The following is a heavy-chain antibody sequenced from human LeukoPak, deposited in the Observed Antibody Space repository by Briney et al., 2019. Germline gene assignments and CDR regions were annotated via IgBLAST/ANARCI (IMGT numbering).Heavy chain of an antibody. CDR3: ARQGVDNWFDP. J-gene: IGHJ5*02. CDR1: GGSISSYY. D-gene: IGHD2-15*01. V-gene: IGHV4-59*08. Sequence: SETLSLTCTVSGGSISSYYWSWIRQPPGKELEWIGYIYYSGSTSYNPSLKSRVTISVDTSKNQLSLKLSSVTAADTAVYYCARQGVDNWFDPWGQGTLVTVSS. CDR2: IYYSGST.